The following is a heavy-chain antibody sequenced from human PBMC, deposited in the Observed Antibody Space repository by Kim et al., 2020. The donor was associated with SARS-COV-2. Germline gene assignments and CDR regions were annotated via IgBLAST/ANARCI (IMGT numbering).Heavy chain of an antibody. D-gene: IGHD1-26*01. V-gene: IGHV3-48*03. CDR3: ARVGGPRAYTGRYPPPDYLGV. Sequence: GGSLRLSCAVSGFTFSSYEMNWVRQAPGKGLEWVSYISSSGTAIYYADSMKGRFSISRDNAKNSLYLQMNSLRAEDTAVYYCARVGGPRAYTGRYPPPDYLGVWGKGTTVPVPS. CDR1: GFTFSSYE. CDR2: ISSSGTAI. J-gene: IGHJ6*03.